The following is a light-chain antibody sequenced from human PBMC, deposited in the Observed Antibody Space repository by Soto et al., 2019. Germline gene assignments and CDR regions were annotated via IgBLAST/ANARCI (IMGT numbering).Light chain of an antibody. CDR2: GAS. J-gene: IGKJ3*01. Sequence: EVVLTQSPGTLSLSPGERATLSCRASQSVSSSYLAWYQQKPGQAPRLLIYGASSRATGIPDRFSGSGSGTDITLTISRLEPEDFAVYYCQQYGSSPHTFGPGTKVDIK. V-gene: IGKV3-20*01. CDR3: QQYGSSPHT. CDR1: QSVSSSY.